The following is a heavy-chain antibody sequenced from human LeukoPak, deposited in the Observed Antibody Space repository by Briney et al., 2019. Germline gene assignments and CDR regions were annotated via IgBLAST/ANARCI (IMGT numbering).Heavy chain of an antibody. CDR2: IYYSGST. Sequence: PSETLSLTCTVSGGSVSSSSYYWGWIRQPPGKGLEWIGSIYYSGSTFYNPSLKSRITISVDTSKNQFSLNLNSVTAADTAVYYCARRRRWVQLLDYWGQGTLVTVSS. CDR1: GGSVSSSSYY. D-gene: IGHD5-18*01. CDR3: ARRRRWVQLLDY. V-gene: IGHV4-39*01. J-gene: IGHJ4*02.